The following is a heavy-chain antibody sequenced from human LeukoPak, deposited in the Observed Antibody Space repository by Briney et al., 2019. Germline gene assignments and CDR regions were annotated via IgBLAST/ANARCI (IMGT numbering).Heavy chain of an antibody. D-gene: IGHD5-18*01. V-gene: IGHV3-30*06. Sequence: GGSLRLSCAASGFTFSSYGMHWVRQAPGKGLEWVAVISYDGTNKYYADSVKGRFTISRDNSKNTLSLQMNSLTTEDTAVYYCARAHPDTAMVPFYWGQGTLVPVSS. CDR1: GFTFSSYG. CDR3: ARAHPDTAMVPFY. J-gene: IGHJ4*02. CDR2: ISYDGTNK.